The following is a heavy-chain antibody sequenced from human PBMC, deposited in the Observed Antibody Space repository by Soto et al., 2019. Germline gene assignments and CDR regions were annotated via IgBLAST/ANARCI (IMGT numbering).Heavy chain of an antibody. J-gene: IGHJ4*02. CDR3: ARGRDGYNYDFDY. CDR1: GDSITNSNYY. CDR2: IYCIGST. D-gene: IGHD5-12*01. Sequence: SETLSLTCTVSGDSITNSNYYWGWFRQPPGKGLEWIASIYCIGSTYYNPSLKSRVTISVDTSNNQFSLNLNSVTASDTAVYYCARGRDGYNYDFDYWGQGTLVTVSS. V-gene: IGHV4-39*01.